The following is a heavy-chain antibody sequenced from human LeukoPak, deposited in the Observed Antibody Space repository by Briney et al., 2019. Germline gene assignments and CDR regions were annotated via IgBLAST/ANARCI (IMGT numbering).Heavy chain of an antibody. CDR3: ASQIGYCSGGSCSGY. Sequence: AGGSLRLSCAASGFTFSSYAMNWVRQAPGKGLEWVSSISRNGRDIQYADSVKSRFTISRDNAKKSLFLQMNSLRDEDTAVYYCASQIGYCSGGSCSGYWGQGTLVTVSS. D-gene: IGHD2-15*01. J-gene: IGHJ4*02. CDR2: ISRNGRDI. CDR1: GFTFSSYA. V-gene: IGHV3-21*01.